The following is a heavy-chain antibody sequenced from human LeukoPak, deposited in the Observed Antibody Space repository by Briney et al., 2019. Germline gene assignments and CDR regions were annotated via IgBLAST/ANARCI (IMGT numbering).Heavy chain of an antibody. CDR2: IYGAGAA. J-gene: IGHJ4*02. CDR1: GINVSANY. V-gene: IGHV3-66*02. CDR3: VSSTGQQLIPYDY. Sequence: GSLRLSCAASGINVSANYMTWIRQAPGKGLEWVSLIYGAGAAYYAESVRGRFIISRDNSKNTLFLQMNSLRAEDTAVYYCVSSTGQQLIPYDYWGLGTHVAVSS. D-gene: IGHD6-13*01.